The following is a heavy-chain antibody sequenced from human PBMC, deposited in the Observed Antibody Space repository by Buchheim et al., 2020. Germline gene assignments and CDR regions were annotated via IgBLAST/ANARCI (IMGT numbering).Heavy chain of an antibody. CDR3: ARGRGNYCTNGVCYTGYYYYGMDV. V-gene: IGHV4-34*01. Sequence: QVQLQQWGAGLLKPSETLSLTCAVYGGSFSGYYWSWIRQPPGKGLEWIGEINHSGSTNYNPSLKSRVTISVDTSKNQFSLKLSSVTAAGTAVYYCARGRGNYCTNGVCYTGYYYYGMDVWGQGTT. D-gene: IGHD2-8*01. CDR1: GGSFSGYY. CDR2: INHSGST. J-gene: IGHJ6*02.